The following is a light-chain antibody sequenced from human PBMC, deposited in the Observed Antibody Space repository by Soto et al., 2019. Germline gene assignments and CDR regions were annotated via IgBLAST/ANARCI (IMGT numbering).Light chain of an antibody. CDR1: QRVSNY. Sequence: EVVLTQSPATLSLSPGQRATVSCRASQRVSNYLAWYQQKPGQPPRLLIYDASKRATGIPARFSGSGSGTDFTLTISSLEPEDFAVYYCQQYGTSPQTFGQGTKEDIK. V-gene: IGKV3-11*01. J-gene: IGKJ1*01. CDR3: QQYGTSPQT. CDR2: DAS.